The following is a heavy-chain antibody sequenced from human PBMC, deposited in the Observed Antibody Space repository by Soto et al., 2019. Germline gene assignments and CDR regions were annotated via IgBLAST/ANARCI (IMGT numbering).Heavy chain of an antibody. D-gene: IGHD4-17*01. V-gene: IGHV1-2*06. CDR2: ITPNSGDT. J-gene: IGHJ4*03. CDR1: GYIFTGYF. Sequence: QVQLLQSGAEVKKAGASVKVSCKASGYIFTGYFIHWVRQTPGQGLQWVGRITPNSGDTKYGQTFQGRVTLTRDTSPSAAFMELSGLRSDDTALYYCVRWGYGSNSLEFWGQGTLVTVSS. CDR3: VRWGYGSNSLEF.